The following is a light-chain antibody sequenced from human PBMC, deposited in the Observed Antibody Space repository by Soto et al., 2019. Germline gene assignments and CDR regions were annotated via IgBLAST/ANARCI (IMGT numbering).Light chain of an antibody. CDR1: SSNIGAGSD. J-gene: IGLJ1*01. CDR2: SNN. CDR3: QSYDSSLSAPYV. Sequence: SVLTQPPSVSGAPGQRVTISCTGSSSNIGAGSDVHWYHQLPGTAPKLLIYSNNNRPSGVPDRFSVSKSGTSASLAITGLQAEDEADYYCQSYDSSLSAPYVFGTGTKVTVL. V-gene: IGLV1-40*01.